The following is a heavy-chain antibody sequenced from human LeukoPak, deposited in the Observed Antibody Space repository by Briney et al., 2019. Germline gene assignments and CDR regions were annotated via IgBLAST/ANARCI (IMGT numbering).Heavy chain of an antibody. CDR1: GYTFTDYY. D-gene: IGHD3-10*01. CDR2: IYPDSGGT. J-gene: IGHJ4*02. CDR3: ARGRSDYYLDS. Sequence: ASVKVSCKASGYTFTDYYMHWVRQAPGPGLEWMGWIYPDSGGTNYAQKFQGRVTMTRDTSISTAYMGLSRLTSDDTAVYYCARGRSDYYLDSWGQGTLVTVSS. V-gene: IGHV1-2*02.